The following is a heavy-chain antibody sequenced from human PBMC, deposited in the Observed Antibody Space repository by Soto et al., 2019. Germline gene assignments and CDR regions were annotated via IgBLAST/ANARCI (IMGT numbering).Heavy chain of an antibody. D-gene: IGHD1-26*01. Sequence: SVKVSCKASGYTFTSYDINWVRQATGQGLEWMGGIIPIFGTANYAQKFQGRVTITADESTSTAYMELSSLRSEDTAVYYCASAYSGSGYYYGMDVWG. V-gene: IGHV1-69*13. CDR2: IIPIFGTA. CDR3: ASAYSGSGYYYGMDV. CDR1: GYTFTSYD. J-gene: IGHJ6*02.